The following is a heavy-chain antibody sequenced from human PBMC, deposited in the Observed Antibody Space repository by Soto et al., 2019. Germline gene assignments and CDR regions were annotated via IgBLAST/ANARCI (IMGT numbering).Heavy chain of an antibody. CDR3: ARLYSSGWYDQPDAFDI. CDR2: ISSSSSYI. J-gene: IGHJ3*02. Sequence: EVQLVESGGGLVKPGGSLRLSCAASGFTFGSYSMNWVRQAPGKGLEWVSSISSSSSYIYYADSVKGRFTISRDNAKNSLYLQMNSLRAEDTAVYYCARLYSSGWYDQPDAFDIWGQGTMVTVSS. V-gene: IGHV3-21*01. D-gene: IGHD6-19*01. CDR1: GFTFGSYS.